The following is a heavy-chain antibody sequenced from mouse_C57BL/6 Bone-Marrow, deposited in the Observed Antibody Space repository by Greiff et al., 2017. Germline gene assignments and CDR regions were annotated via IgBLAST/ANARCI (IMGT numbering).Heavy chain of an antibody. CDR1: GYSFTGYY. CDR3: ASYGNYRYYYAMDY. V-gene: IGHV1-42*01. J-gene: IGHJ4*01. D-gene: IGHD2-1*01. CDR2: INPSTGGT. Sequence: EVQLQQSGPELVKPGASVKISCKASGYSFTGYYMNWVKQSPEKSLEWIGEINPSTGGTTYNQKFNAKATLTVDKSSSTAYMQLKSLTSEDSAVYYCASYGNYRYYYAMDYWGQGTSVTVSS.